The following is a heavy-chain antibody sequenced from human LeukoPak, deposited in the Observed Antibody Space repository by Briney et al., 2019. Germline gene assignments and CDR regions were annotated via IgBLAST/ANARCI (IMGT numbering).Heavy chain of an antibody. D-gene: IGHD1-26*01. CDR3: AFGRYYYYYGMDV. Sequence: GGSLRLSCAASGFTFSSYSMNWVRQAPGKGLEWVANIKQDGSEKYYVDSVKGRFTISRDNAKNSLYLQMNSLRAEDTAVYYCAFGRYYYYYGMDVWGQGTTVTVSS. CDR1: GFTFSSYS. CDR2: IKQDGSEK. J-gene: IGHJ6*02. V-gene: IGHV3-7*01.